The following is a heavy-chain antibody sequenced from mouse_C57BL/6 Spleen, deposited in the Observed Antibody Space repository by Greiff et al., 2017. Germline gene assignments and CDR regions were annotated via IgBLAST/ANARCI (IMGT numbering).Heavy chain of an antibody. J-gene: IGHJ2*01. CDR3: ARQDDYDGPFDY. D-gene: IGHD2-4*01. Sequence: EVQGVESGGGLVQPGGSLKLSCAASGFTFSDYYMYWVRQTPEKRLEWVAYISNGGGSTYYPDTVKGRFTISRDNAKNTLYLQMSRLKSADTAMYYCARQDDYDGPFDYWGQGTTLTVSS. CDR1: GFTFSDYY. CDR2: ISNGGGST. V-gene: IGHV5-12*01.